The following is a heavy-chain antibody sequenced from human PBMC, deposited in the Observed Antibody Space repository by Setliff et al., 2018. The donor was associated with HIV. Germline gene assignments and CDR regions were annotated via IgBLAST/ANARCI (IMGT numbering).Heavy chain of an antibody. J-gene: IGHJ5*02. CDR1: GYTFDAKY. CDR2: INPNSGGT. V-gene: IGHV1-2*02. D-gene: IGHD3-16*01. Sequence: GASVKVSCKTSGYTFDAKYIHWARQAPGQGLEWMGWINPNSGGTNYARKFQGRVTMTRDTSISTAYMKLNSLRSDDTAVYYCATAGGRSWFDPWGPGTLVTVSS. CDR3: ATAGGRSWFDP.